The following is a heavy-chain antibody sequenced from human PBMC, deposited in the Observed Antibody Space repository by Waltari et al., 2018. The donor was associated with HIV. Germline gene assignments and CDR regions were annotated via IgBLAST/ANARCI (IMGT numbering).Heavy chain of an antibody. D-gene: IGHD3-10*01. Sequence: EVYLVESGGGLVRPGGSLRLSCAASGFRFINYWMTWVRQSPGKGLEWVANVRHDGSDMYYEDSVKGRFTISRGNSRNTLYLQMNSLRAEDTAVYYCTRGRGGPDYWGQGTLVTVSS. CDR1: GFRFINYW. CDR3: TRGRGGPDY. V-gene: IGHV3-7*01. CDR2: VRHDGSDM. J-gene: IGHJ4*02.